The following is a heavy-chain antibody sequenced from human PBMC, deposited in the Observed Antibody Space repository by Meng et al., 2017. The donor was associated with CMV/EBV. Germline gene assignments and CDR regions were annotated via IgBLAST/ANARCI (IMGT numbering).Heavy chain of an antibody. J-gene: IGHJ5*02. CDR3: ARGHDFWSGYYLFDP. CDR1: GGSVSSGRYY. CDR2: AYYNGGT. D-gene: IGHD3-3*01. Sequence: SGGSVSSGRYYWTWTRQPPGKGLEWIGYAYYNGGTNYSPSLKSRVTILIDASKNQFSLELTSVTAADTAVYYCARGHDFWSGYYLFDPWGQGTLVTVSS. V-gene: IGHV4-61*01.